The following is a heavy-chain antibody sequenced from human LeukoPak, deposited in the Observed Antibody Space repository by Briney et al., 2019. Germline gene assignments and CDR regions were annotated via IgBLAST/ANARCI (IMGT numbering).Heavy chain of an antibody. CDR1: GFTFSSYW. Sequence: GGSLRLSCAASGFTFSSYWMSWVRQAPGKGLERVANIKQDGSEKYYVDSVKGRFTISRDNAKNSLYLQMNSLRAEDTAVYYCARVSGYCSGGSCYRTHSFDYWGQGTLVTVSS. CDR3: ARVSGYCSGGSCYRTHSFDY. J-gene: IGHJ4*02. D-gene: IGHD2-15*01. V-gene: IGHV3-7*01. CDR2: IKQDGSEK.